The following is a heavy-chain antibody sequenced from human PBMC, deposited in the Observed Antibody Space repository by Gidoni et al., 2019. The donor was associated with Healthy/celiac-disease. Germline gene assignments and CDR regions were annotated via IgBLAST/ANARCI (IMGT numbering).Heavy chain of an antibody. J-gene: IGHJ6*02. CDR2: ISWDGGST. CDR1: GFTFDDYT. Sequence: EVQLVESGGVVVQPGGSLRLSGAASGFTFDDYTMHWVRQAPGKGLEWVSLISWDGGSTYYADSVKGRFTISRDNSKNSLYLQMNSLRTEDTALYYCAKDIEGSGSYYNYYYGMDVWGQGTTVTVSS. D-gene: IGHD3-10*01. V-gene: IGHV3-43*01. CDR3: AKDIEGSGSYYNYYYGMDV.